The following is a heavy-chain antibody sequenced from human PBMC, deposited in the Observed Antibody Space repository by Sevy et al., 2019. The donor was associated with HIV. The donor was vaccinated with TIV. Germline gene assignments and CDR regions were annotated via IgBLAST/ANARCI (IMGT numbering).Heavy chain of an antibody. D-gene: IGHD3-16*01. CDR2: LYYSGST. V-gene: IGHV4-59*01. CDR1: GDSISSYY. Sequence: SETLSLTCTVSGDSISSYYCSWIRQPPGKGLEWIGYLYYSGSTNYNPSLKSRATISADRSKNQLPLKLSSVTAAATAGYYGAGGRPNYYYAMDVWGQGTTVTVSS. J-gene: IGHJ6*02. CDR3: AGGRPNYYYAMDV.